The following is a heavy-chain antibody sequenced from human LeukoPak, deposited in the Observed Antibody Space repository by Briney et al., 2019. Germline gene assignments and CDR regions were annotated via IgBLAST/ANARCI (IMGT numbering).Heavy chain of an antibody. CDR2: INPNSGGT. Sequence: GSSVKVSCKASGGTFSSYAISWVRQAPGQGLEWMGWINPNSGGTNYAQKFQGRVTMTRDTSISTAYMELSRLRSDDTAVYYCAREQSSLVPFHYWGQGTLVTVSS. CDR3: AREQSSLVPFHY. CDR1: GGTFSSYA. V-gene: IGHV1-2*02. J-gene: IGHJ4*02. D-gene: IGHD6-13*01.